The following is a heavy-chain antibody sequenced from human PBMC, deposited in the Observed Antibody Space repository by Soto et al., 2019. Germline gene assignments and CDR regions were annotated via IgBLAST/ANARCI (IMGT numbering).Heavy chain of an antibody. CDR3: ARETVSAYYYGLDV. D-gene: IGHD4-17*01. J-gene: IGHJ6*02. Sequence: ASVKVSCKASGYTFISYGINWVRQAPGQGLEWMGWISAYNGNTNYAQKLQGRVTMTTDTSTSTAYMELRTLRSDDTAVYYCARETVSAYYYGLDVWGQGTTVTVSS. CDR2: ISAYNGNT. V-gene: IGHV1-18*01. CDR1: GYTFISYG.